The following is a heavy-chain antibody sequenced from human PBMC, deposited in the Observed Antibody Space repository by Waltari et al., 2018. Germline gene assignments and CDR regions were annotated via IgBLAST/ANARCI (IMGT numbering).Heavy chain of an antibody. Sequence: QLQLRESGPGLVKPSETLSLTCTVSGGSISSSSYYWGWIRQPPGKGLEWIGSNYYSGSTYSNPALKSRVTISVDTSKSQFSLKLSSVTAADTAVYYCARDRTYDFWSGYDLNWFDPWGQGTLVTVSS. CDR2: NYYSGST. D-gene: IGHD3-3*01. J-gene: IGHJ5*02. CDR1: GGSISSSSYY. CDR3: ARDRTYDFWSGYDLNWFDP. V-gene: IGHV4-39*07.